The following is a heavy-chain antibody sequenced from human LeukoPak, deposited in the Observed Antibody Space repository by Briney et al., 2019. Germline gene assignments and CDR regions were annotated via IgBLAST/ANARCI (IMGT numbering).Heavy chain of an antibody. J-gene: IGHJ4*02. Sequence: GGSLRLSCAASGFTFSNAWMSWVRQAPGKGLEWVGRIKSKTGGGTTDYAAPVKGRFTISRDDSKNTLYLQMNSLKTEDTAVYYCTNRVPRRDYWGQGTLVTVSS. CDR3: TNRVPRRDY. V-gene: IGHV3-15*01. CDR1: GFTFSNAW. CDR2: IKSKTGGGTT. D-gene: IGHD2-2*01.